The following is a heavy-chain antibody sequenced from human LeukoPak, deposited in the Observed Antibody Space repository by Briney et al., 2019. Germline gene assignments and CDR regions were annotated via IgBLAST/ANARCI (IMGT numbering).Heavy chain of an antibody. D-gene: IGHD6-19*01. CDR1: GGSISSSDYY. CDR2: IYYSGTT. Sequence: NPSETLSLTCTVSGGSISSSDYYWGWIRQPPGKGLQWIGSIYYSGTTFYNPSLRSRVTISVDTSKNQFSLKLSSVTAADTALYCCARDVAGAAVADDFDCWGQGTLVTVSS. V-gene: IGHV4-39*02. CDR3: ARDVAGAAVADDFDC. J-gene: IGHJ4*02.